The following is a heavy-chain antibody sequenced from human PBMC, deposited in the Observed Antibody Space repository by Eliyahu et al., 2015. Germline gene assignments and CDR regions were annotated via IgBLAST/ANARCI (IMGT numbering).Heavy chain of an antibody. V-gene: IGHV3-30*18. CDR1: GFTFNNNG. CDR2: MSAGGNNI. J-gene: IGHJ4*02. CDR3: AKDLSSTWSFDY. Sequence: QVQLVESGGGVVQPGRSLRLSCAAXGFTFNNNGMPWVRQAPGKGLEWVAVMSAGGNNIQYADSVKGRFTISRDNSRNTLYLQMSSLRAEDTAVYYCAKDLSSTWSFDYWGQGSLVTVSS. D-gene: IGHD6-13*01.